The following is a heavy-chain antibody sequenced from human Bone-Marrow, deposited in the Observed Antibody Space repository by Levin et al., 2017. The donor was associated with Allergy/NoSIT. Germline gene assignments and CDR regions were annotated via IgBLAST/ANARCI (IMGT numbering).Heavy chain of an antibody. D-gene: IGHD6-13*01. Sequence: GGSLRLSCVASGFTFSSHAMSWVRQAPGKGLEWVSGISGSAGATYYADSVKGRFTISRDNSQNTLHLQLNSLRAEDTAIYYCAKDASISWPYYFDYWGRGTLVTVSS. V-gene: IGHV3-23*01. CDR2: ISGSAGAT. J-gene: IGHJ4*02. CDR3: AKDASISWPYYFDY. CDR1: GFTFSSHA.